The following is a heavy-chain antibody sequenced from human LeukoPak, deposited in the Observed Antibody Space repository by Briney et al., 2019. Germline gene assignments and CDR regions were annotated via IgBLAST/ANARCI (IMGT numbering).Heavy chain of an antibody. V-gene: IGHV3-43*01. CDR3: AKDIGVGYCNGCLFDY. J-gene: IGHJ4*02. Sequence: PGGSLRLSCAASGFTFDDYTIHWVRQAPGKGLEWVSLISWDGGSTYYADSVKGRFTISRDNSKNSLYLQMNSLRTEDTALYYCAKDIGVGYCNGCLFDYWGQGTLVTVSS. D-gene: IGHD2-15*01. CDR2: ISWDGGST. CDR1: GFTFDDYT.